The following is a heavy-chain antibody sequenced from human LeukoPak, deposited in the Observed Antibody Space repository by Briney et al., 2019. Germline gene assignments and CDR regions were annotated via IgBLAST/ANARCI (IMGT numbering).Heavy chain of an antibody. CDR2: ISAYNGNT. J-gene: IGHJ4*02. V-gene: IGHV1-18*01. D-gene: IGHD1-26*01. Sequence: ASVKVSCKASGYTFTSYGISWVRQAPGQGLEWMGWISAYNGNTNYAQKLQGRVTMTTDTPTSTAYMELRSLRSDDTAVYYCARDSARPVGATGPAFDYWGQGTLVTVSS. CDR3: ARDSARPVGATGPAFDY. CDR1: GYTFTSYG.